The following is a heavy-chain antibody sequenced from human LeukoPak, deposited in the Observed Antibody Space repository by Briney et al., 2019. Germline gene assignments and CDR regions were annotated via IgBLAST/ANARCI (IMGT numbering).Heavy chain of an antibody. CDR1: GFTFSSYS. J-gene: IGHJ6*03. CDR2: ISSSSSYI. Sequence: GGSLRLSCAASGFTFSSYSMNWVRQAPGKGLEWVSSISSSSSYIYYADSVKGRFTISRHNAKNSLYLQMNSPRAEDTAVYYCARDAGYCSSTSCYLVYFMDVWGKGTTVTVSS. V-gene: IGHV3-21*01. D-gene: IGHD2-2*03. CDR3: ARDAGYCSSTSCYLVYFMDV.